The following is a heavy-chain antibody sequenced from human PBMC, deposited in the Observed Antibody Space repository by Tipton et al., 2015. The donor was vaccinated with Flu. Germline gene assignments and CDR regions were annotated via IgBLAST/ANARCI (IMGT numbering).Heavy chain of an antibody. CDR3: AKDAVFAHYDSSGYMGPLDF. J-gene: IGHJ4*02. CDR1: ASGISAASGFSFNDRG. V-gene: IGHV3-30*18. D-gene: IGHD3-22*01. CDR2: ISYDGSNS. Sequence: QLVQSGGGGVVHPGRSLRLSCAASGISAASGFSFNDRGMHWVRQAPGRGLEWVAVISYDGSNSHYVDSVQGRFTISRDNSKNTVFLQMNSLRPEDTGIYYCAKDAVFAHYDSSGYMGPLDFWGQGSLVTVSS.